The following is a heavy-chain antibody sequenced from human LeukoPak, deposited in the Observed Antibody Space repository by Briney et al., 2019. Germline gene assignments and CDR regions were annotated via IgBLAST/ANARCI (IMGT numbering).Heavy chain of an antibody. CDR2: ISSSSSYI. CDR3: ARGGEPVGFDY. V-gene: IGHV3-21*01. Sequence: GGSLKLSCAASGFIFSSYSMNWVRQAPGKGLEWASSISSSSSYIYYADSVKGRFTISRDNAKNSLSLQMNSLRAEDTAVYYCARGGEPVGFDYWGQGTLVTVSS. CDR1: GFIFSSYS. D-gene: IGHD1-26*01. J-gene: IGHJ4*02.